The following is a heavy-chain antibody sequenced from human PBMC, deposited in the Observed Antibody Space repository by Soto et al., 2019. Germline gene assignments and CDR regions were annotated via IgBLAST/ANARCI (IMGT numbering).Heavy chain of an antibody. Sequence: PGRSLRLSCAASGFTFSSYAMSWVRQAPGKGLEWVSAIISGSGGRTYYADSVKGRFTISRDNSKNTLYLQMNSLRAEDTAVYYCAKLMIYHDSSGYNWGQGTLVTVSS. V-gene: IGHV3-23*01. J-gene: IGHJ4*02. CDR3: AKLMIYHDSSGYN. D-gene: IGHD3-22*01. CDR2: ISGSGGRT. CDR1: GFTFSSYA.